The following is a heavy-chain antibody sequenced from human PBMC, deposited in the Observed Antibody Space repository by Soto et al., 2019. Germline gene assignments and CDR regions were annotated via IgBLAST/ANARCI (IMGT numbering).Heavy chain of an antibody. V-gene: IGHV4-30-2*01. Sequence: SETLSLTCAVSGGSISSGGYSWSWIRQPPGKGLEWIGYIYHSGSTYYNPSLKSRVTISVDRSKNQFSLKLSSVTAADTAVYYCARGGYRKRFDYWGQGTLVTVSS. CDR1: GGSISSGGYS. J-gene: IGHJ4*02. CDR3: ARGGYRKRFDY. D-gene: IGHD1-1*01. CDR2: IYHSGST.